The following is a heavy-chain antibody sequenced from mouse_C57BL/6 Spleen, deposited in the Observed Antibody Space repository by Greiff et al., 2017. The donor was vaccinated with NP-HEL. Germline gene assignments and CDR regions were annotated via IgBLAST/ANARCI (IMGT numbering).Heavy chain of an antibody. CDR3: ARENYGAMDD. Sequence: EVKLVESGGGLVKPGGSLKLSCAASGFTFSSYAMSWVRQTPEKRLEWVATISDGGSYTYYPDNVKGRFTISRDNAKNNLYLQMSHLKSEDTAMYYCARENYGAMDDWGQGTSVTVSS. CDR2: ISDGGSYT. J-gene: IGHJ4*01. CDR1: GFTFSSYA. V-gene: IGHV5-4*01. D-gene: IGHD1-1*02.